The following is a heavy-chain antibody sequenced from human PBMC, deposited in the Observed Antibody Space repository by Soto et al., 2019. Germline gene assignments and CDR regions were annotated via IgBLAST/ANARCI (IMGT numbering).Heavy chain of an antibody. V-gene: IGHV3-15*01. CDR2: IKSKTDGGTT. D-gene: IGHD2-2*01. J-gene: IGHJ3*02. CDR1: GFTFSNAW. CDR3: NTDRVGDAFDI. Sequence: PGGSLRLSCAASGFTFSNAWMSLVRQSRGKGLEWVGRIKSKTDGGTTDYAAPVKGRFTISRDDSNNKLYLQMNSLKTEDTAVYYCNTDRVGDAFDIWGQGTMVTVS.